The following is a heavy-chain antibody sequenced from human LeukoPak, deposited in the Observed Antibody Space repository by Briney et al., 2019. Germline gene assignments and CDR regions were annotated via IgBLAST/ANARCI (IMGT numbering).Heavy chain of an antibody. V-gene: IGHV4-31*03. CDR1: GGSISSGGYY. CDR2: IYYSGST. Sequence: SETLSLTCTVSGGSISSGGYYWSWIRQHPGKGLEWIGYIYYSGSTYYNPSLKSRVTISVDTSKNQFSLKLSSVTAADTAVYYCAREGYGYGPPGYWGQGTLVTVSS. CDR3: AREGYGYGPPGY. J-gene: IGHJ4*02. D-gene: IGHD5-18*01.